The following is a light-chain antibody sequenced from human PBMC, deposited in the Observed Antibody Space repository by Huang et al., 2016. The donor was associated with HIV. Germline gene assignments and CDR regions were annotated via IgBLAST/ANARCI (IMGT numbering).Light chain of an antibody. CDR3: QQRFT. V-gene: IGKV3-11*01. CDR2: GEL. J-gene: IGKJ3*01. CDR1: QNISSF. Sequence: EIVLTQSPATLSLSPGGRATLSCRAGQNISSFLAWYQQGAGQAPRLLIYGELNRANGNPAKVSGRGSGTECALTINSLEPGDFAVYYCQQRFTFGPGTKVDIK.